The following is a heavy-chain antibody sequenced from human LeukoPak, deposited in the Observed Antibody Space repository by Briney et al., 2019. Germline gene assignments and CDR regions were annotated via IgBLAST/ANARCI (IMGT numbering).Heavy chain of an antibody. Sequence: PGGSLRLSCAASGFTFSSYAMHWVRQAPGKGLEWVAVISYDGSNRYYADSVKGRFTISSDNSKNTLYLQMNSLRAEDTAVYYCAREGGYSGHFDYWGQGTLVTVSS. CDR3: AREGGYSGHFDY. V-gene: IGHV3-30-3*01. CDR2: ISYDGSNR. CDR1: GFTFSSYA. J-gene: IGHJ4*02. D-gene: IGHD3-22*01.